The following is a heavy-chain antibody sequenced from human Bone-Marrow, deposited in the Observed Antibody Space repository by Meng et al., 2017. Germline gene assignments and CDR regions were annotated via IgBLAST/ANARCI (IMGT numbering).Heavy chain of an antibody. CDR1: GGTFSSYA. V-gene: IGHV1-2*02. D-gene: IGHD5-12*01. CDR3: ARSDSGYELNY. CDR2: INPNSGGT. J-gene: IGHJ4*02. Sequence: QVQRVQSGAEVKKPGSSVKVSCQASGGTFSSYAISWVRQAPGQGLEWMGWINPNSGGTNYAQKFQGRVTMTRDTSISTAYMELSRLRSDDTAVYYCARSDSGYELNYWGQGTLVTVSS.